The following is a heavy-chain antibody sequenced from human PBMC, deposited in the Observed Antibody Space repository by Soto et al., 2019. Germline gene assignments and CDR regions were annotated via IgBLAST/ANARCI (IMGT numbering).Heavy chain of an antibody. CDR2: ISGSGGST. Sequence: GGSLRLSCAASGFTFSSYAMSWVRQAPGKGLEWVSAISGSGGSTYYADSVKGRFTISRDNSKNTLYLQMNSLRAEDTAVYYCAKCYGSGSYQSSECYYYYMDVWGKGTTVTVSS. J-gene: IGHJ6*03. CDR3: AKCYGSGSYQSSECYYYYMDV. CDR1: GFTFSSYA. V-gene: IGHV3-23*01. D-gene: IGHD3-10*01.